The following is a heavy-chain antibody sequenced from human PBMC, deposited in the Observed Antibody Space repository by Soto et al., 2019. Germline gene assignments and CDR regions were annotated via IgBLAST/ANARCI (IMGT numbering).Heavy chain of an antibody. CDR3: AVPGPAGL. D-gene: IGHD7-27*01. CDR1: GGYIRSYF. J-gene: IGHJ2*01. V-gene: IGHV4-59*01. Sequence: QVQLQESGPGLVKASETLSLTCTISGGYIRSYFWSWLRQAPGKGLEWIGYIYHNGNTNYNPSLESRVTLSMYRSSNQISLKWKSGSAAEAPIYYCAVPGPAGLWGRGTLVTVSS. CDR2: IYHNGNT.